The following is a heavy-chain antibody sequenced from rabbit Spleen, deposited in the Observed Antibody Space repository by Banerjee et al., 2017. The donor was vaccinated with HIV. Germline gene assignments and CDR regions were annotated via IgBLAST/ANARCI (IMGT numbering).Heavy chain of an antibody. CDR2: IYTSNDTT. V-gene: IGHV1S45*01. CDR3: ARGDRNYSWGFKL. J-gene: IGHJ4*01. Sequence: QEQLVESGGGLVKPEGSLTINCKASGIDFSSGYYMRWVRQAPGKGLELIACIYTSNDTTYYASWLNGRFSISKTSPTTVDLKMTSLTAADTAYYFCARGDRNYSWGFKLWGPGTLVTVS. D-gene: IGHD6-1*01. CDR1: GIDFSSGYY.